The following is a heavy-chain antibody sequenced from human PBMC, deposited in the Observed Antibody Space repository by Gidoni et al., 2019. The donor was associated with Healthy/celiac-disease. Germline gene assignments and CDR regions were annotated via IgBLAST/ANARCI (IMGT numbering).Heavy chain of an antibody. V-gene: IGHV3-11*01. CDR3: ARASGAVDV. D-gene: IGHD3-10*01. J-gene: IGHJ6*02. Sequence: FTIARDNAKNSLYLQMHSLRAEDTAVYYCARASGAVDVWGQGTTVTVSS.